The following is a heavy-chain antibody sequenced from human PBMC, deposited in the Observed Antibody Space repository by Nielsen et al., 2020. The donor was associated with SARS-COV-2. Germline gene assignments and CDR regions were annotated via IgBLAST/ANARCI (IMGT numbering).Heavy chain of an antibody. V-gene: IGHV4-30-4*01. D-gene: IGHD1-14*01. CDR2: IYYSGST. J-gene: IGHJ4*02. CDR3: ARDPRWVPGFDY. Sequence: SETLSLTCTVSGGSISSGDYYWSWIRQPPGKGLEWIGYIYYSGSTYYNPSLKNRVTISVDTSKNQFSLKLSSVTAADTAVYYCARDPRWVPGFDYWGQGTLVTVSS. CDR1: GGSISSGDYY.